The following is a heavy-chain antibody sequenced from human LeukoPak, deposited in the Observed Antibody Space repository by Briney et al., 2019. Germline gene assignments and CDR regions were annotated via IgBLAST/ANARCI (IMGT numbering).Heavy chain of an antibody. J-gene: IGHJ3*02. D-gene: IGHD6-19*01. CDR2: IYSGGST. Sequence: GGSLRLSCAASGFTVSSNYMSWARQAPGKGLEWVSVIYSGGSTYYADSVKGRFTVSRDNSKNTLYLQMNSLRAEDTAVYYCARDLISSGWYRRHDAFDIWGQGTMVTVSS. CDR1: GFTVSSNY. CDR3: ARDLISSGWYRRHDAFDI. V-gene: IGHV3-53*01.